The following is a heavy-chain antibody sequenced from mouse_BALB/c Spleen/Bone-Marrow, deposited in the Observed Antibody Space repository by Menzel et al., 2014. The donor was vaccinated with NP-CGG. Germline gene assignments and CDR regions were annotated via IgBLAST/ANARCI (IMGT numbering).Heavy chain of an antibody. CDR1: GFAFSRYW. Sequence: EVMLVESGGGLVQPGGSLKLSCAASGFAFSRYWMSWVRQAPGKGLEWTGEINPDSSTINYTPSLKDKFIISRDNAKNTQYLQMYKVRSEYTALYYCSRATARATGFAYWGQGTLVTVSA. CDR3: SRATARATGFAY. J-gene: IGHJ3*01. D-gene: IGHD3-1*01. CDR2: INPDSSTI. V-gene: IGHV4-1*02.